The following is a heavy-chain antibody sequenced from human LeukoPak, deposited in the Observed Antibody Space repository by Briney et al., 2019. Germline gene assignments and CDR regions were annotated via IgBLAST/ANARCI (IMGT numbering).Heavy chain of an antibody. D-gene: IGHD5-18*01. V-gene: IGHV3-21*01. J-gene: IGHJ4*02. CDR2: ISSSSSYI. CDR3: ARDSSAMKAVVWQRNDY. CDR1: GFTFSSYS. Sequence: GGSLRLSCAASGFTFSSYSMNWVRQAPGKGLEWVSSISSSSSYIYYADSVKGRFTISRDNAKNSLYLQMNSLRAEDTAVYYCARDSSAMKAVVWQRNDYWGQGTLVTVSS.